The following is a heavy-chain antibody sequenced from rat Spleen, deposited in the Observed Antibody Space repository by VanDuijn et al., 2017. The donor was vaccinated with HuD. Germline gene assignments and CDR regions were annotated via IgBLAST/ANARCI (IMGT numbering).Heavy chain of an antibody. CDR1: GFSLTSYH. CDR2: IWTGGNT. CDR3: TREGYNNWGAFAY. D-gene: IGHD1-10*01. J-gene: IGHJ3*01. Sequence: QLKESGPGLVQPSQTLSLTCTVSGFSLTSYHVSWVRQSPGKGLEWMGVIWTGGNTANNSLLKSRLRISRDTSKSQVLLKMNSLQTEDTAIYCCTREGYNNWGAFAYWGQGTLVTVSS. V-gene: IGHV2-43*01.